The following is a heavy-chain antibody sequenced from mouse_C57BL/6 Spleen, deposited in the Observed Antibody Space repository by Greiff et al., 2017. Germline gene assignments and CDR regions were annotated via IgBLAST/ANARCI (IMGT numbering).Heavy chain of an antibody. D-gene: IGHD2-1*01. J-gene: IGHJ2*01. Sequence: QVQLQQSGAELVKPGASVKICCKASGYAFSSYWMNWVKQRPGKGLEWIGQIYPGDGDTNYNGKFKGKATLSADKSSSTAYMQLSSLTYEDSAVYFCARDGNPFFDYWGQGTTLTVSS. CDR3: ARDGNPFFDY. CDR2: IYPGDGDT. CDR1: GYAFSSYW. V-gene: IGHV1-80*01.